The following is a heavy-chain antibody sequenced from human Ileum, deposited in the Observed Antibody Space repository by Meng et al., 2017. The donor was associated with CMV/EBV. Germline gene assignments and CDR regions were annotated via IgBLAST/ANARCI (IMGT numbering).Heavy chain of an antibody. CDR2: ISPYNGNA. V-gene: IGHV1-18*01. D-gene: IGHD2-2*01. CDR3: ARGSQKDCSSSSCSQWWFDP. Sequence: FTSYGISWVRQAPGQGLEWMGWISPYNGNANYAQNLQGRVTMTTDTSTSTAYMELRSLRSDDTALYYCARGSQKDCSSSSCSQWWFDPWGQGTLVTVSS. CDR1: FTSYG. J-gene: IGHJ5*02.